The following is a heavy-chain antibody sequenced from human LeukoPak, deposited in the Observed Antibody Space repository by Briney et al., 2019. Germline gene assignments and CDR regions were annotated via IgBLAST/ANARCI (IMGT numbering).Heavy chain of an antibody. CDR2: IYHSGST. D-gene: IGHD1-26*01. CDR1: GYSISSGYY. Sequence: KTSETLSLTCTVSGYSISSGYYCGWIRQPPGKGLEWIGSIYHSGSTYYNPSLKSRVTISVDTSKNQFSPKLSSVTAADTAVYYCATSGSYYDPFDYWGQGTLVTVSS. V-gene: IGHV4-38-2*02. CDR3: ATSGSYYDPFDY. J-gene: IGHJ4*02.